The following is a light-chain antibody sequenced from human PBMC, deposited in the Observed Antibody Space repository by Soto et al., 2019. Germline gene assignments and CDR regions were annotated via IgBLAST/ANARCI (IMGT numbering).Light chain of an antibody. CDR3: QQYGSSPQIT. J-gene: IGKJ5*01. Sequence: IVSTQSPATLSVSPGERATLSCRASQSVTSNFAWYQQKPGQAPRLLIYGASSRATGIPDRFSGSGSGTDFTLTISRLEPEDFAVYYCQQYGSSPQITVGQGTRLEIK. V-gene: IGKV3-20*01. CDR1: QSVTSN. CDR2: GAS.